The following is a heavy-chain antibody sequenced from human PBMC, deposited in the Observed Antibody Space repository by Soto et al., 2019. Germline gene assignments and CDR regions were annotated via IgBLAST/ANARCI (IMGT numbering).Heavy chain of an antibody. V-gene: IGHV4-30-2*01. CDR3: ARAGGLGAVAVDY. D-gene: IGHD6-19*01. Sequence: QLQLQESGSGLVKPSQTLSLTCAVSGGSISSGGYSWSWIRQPPGKGLEWNGYIYHSGSTYYNPSLQSRVTISVDRSKNQFSLKLSSVTAADTAVYYCARAGGLGAVAVDYWGQGTLVTVSS. J-gene: IGHJ4*02. CDR2: IYHSGST. CDR1: GGSISSGGYS.